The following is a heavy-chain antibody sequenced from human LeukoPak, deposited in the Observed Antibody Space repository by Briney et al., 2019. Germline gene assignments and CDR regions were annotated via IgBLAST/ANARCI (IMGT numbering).Heavy chain of an antibody. Sequence: GSLRLSCAASGFTFSSYAMSWLRQSAGKGLEWIGRINTSGSTNYNPSLRTRVTMSADTSTNQFSLKLSSVTAADTAVYYCARGGNGDPYFDSWGQGILVTVSS. CDR1: GFTFSSYA. CDR3: ARGGNGDPYFDS. V-gene: IGHV4-4*07. CDR2: INTSGST. J-gene: IGHJ4*02. D-gene: IGHD4-17*01.